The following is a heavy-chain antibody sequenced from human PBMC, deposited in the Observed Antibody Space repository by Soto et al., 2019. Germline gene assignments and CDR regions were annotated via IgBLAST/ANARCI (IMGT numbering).Heavy chain of an antibody. Sequence: QVQLQESGPGLVKPSQTLSLTCTVSGGSISSGDYYWSWIRQPPGKGLEWIGYIYYSGSTYYNPSLKMRVTTSVDTSKNQFSLKLSSVTAADTAVYYCARVWAPYSSSWFGMDVWGQGTTVTVSS. D-gene: IGHD6-6*01. V-gene: IGHV4-30-4*01. CDR1: GGSISSGDYY. CDR2: IYYSGST. CDR3: ARVWAPYSSSWFGMDV. J-gene: IGHJ6*02.